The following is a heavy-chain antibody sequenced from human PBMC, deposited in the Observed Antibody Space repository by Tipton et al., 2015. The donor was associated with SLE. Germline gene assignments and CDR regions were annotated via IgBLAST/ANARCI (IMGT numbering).Heavy chain of an antibody. CDR1: GGSISSSSYY. J-gene: IGHJ4*02. CDR3: ARAEISSSQGPNDY. CDR2: IYYSGST. Sequence: TLSLTCTVSGGSISSSSYYWGWIRQPPGKGLEWIGSIYYSGSTYYNPSLKSRVTISVDTSKNQFSLKLSSVTAADTAVYYCARAEISSSQGPNDYWGQGTLVTVSS. D-gene: IGHD6-13*01. V-gene: IGHV4-39*07.